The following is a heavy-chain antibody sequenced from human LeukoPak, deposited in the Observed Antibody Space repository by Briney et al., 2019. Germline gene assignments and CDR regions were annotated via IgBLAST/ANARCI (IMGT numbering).Heavy chain of an antibody. V-gene: IGHV1-46*01. CDR2: INPGGGST. CDR3: AREGGTISDLDY. D-gene: IGHD3-3*01. J-gene: IGHJ4*02. CDR1: GYTFTSYG. Sequence: ASVKVSCKASGYTFTSYGISWVRQAPGQGLEWMGMINPGGGSTSYAQKFQGRVTMTRDTSTSTVYMELSSLRSEDTAVYYCAREGGTISDLDYWGQGTLVTVSS.